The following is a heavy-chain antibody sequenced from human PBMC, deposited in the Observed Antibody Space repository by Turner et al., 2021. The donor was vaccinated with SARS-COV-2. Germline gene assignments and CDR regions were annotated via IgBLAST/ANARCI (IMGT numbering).Heavy chain of an antibody. J-gene: IGHJ6*02. D-gene: IGHD5-18*01. CDR2: IYYSAST. CDR1: GGSISRSRYY. CDR3: ARLMDTAMDYYGMDV. Sequence: QLQLQESGPGLVKPSETLSLTCSVSGGSISRSRYYWGWIRQPPGKGLEWIGNIYYSASTYYNPSLKSRVTISVDTSKNQFSLKLSSVTAADTAVYYCARLMDTAMDYYGMDVWGQGTTVTVSS. V-gene: IGHV4-39*01.